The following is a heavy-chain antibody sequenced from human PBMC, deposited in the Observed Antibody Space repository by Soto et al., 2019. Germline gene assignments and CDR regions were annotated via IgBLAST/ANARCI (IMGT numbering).Heavy chain of an antibody. CDR3: ETQRYYDFWSGYYEAWFDP. CDR2: ISGSGGST. Sequence: EVQLLESGGGLVQPGGSLRLSCAASGFTFSNYAMSWVRQAPGKGLEWVSAISGSGGSTSYADSVKGRFPISRDNSKKTRYLQMNSLRAEDTAIYYWETQRYYDFWSGYYEAWFDPWGQGTVVTVSS. D-gene: IGHD3-3*01. V-gene: IGHV3-23*01. CDR1: GFTFSNYA. J-gene: IGHJ5*02.